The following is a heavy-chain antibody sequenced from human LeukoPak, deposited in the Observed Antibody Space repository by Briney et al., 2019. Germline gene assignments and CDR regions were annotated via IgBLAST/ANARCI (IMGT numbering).Heavy chain of an antibody. J-gene: IGHJ4*02. D-gene: IGHD5-18*01. CDR2: TSHSEST. CDR1: GGSISSSNYY. V-gene: IGHV4-39*01. Sequence: SETLSLTCTVSGGSISSSNYYWGWIRQPPGKGLEWIGSTSHSESTYYNPSLKSRVTISVDTSKNQFSLKLSSVTAADTAVYYCASPGGYSYGHFGYWGQGTLVTVSS. CDR3: ASPGGYSYGHFGY.